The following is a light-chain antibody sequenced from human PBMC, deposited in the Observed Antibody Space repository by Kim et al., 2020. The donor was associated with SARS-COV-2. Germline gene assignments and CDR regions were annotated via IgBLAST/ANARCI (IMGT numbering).Light chain of an antibody. CDR1: QSISNY. CDR2: AAS. J-gene: IGKJ5*01. CDR3: QQSYSTSIT. V-gene: IGKV1-39*01. Sequence: DIQMTQSPSSLSASVGDRVTITCRASQSISNYLNWYQQKPRKAPKLLIYAASSLQSGVPSRFSGSGSGTDFTLTISSLQPEDFATYYCQQSYSTSITIGQGTRLEIK.